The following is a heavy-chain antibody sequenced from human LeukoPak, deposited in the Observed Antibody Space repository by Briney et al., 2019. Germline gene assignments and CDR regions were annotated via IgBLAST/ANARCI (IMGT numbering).Heavy chain of an antibody. J-gene: IGHJ4*02. V-gene: IGHV1-18*01. CDR3: ARELPGITGTDN. CDR1: GYTFTSYG. CDR2: ISAYNGNT. Sequence: VSSVRVSCKAAGYTFTSYGMSWVRLAPGQGLEWLGWISAYNGNTNYAQKLQGRVTMTTDTSTSTAYMELRSLRSDDTAVYYCARELPGITGTDNWGQGTLVTVSS. D-gene: IGHD1-20*01.